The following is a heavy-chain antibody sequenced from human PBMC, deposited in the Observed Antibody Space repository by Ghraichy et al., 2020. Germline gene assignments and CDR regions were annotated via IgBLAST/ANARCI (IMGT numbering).Heavy chain of an antibody. CDR3: AKGIAAGTSTIAYYYNGMDV. CDR2: ISGSGGST. V-gene: IGHV3-23*01. Sequence: GGSLRLSCAATGLTFSSYAMRKVRQAPGKGLEWVSGISGSGGSTYYVDSVKGRFTISRDNSKNTLYLQMNSLRAEDTAVYYCAKGIAAGTSTIAYYYNGMDVWGQGTSFTVSS. D-gene: IGHD6-13*01. CDR1: GLTFSSYA. J-gene: IGHJ6*02.